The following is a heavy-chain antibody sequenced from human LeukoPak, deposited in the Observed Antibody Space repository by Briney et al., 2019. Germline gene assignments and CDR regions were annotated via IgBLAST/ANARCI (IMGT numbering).Heavy chain of an antibody. CDR3: TTAAGDYYDTSGYFFDY. J-gene: IGHJ4*02. D-gene: IGHD3-22*01. CDR2: IYSGDST. V-gene: IGHV3-53*01. Sequence: PGGSLRLSCAASGFTVSSNYMSWVRQAPGKGLEWVAVIYSGDSTYYADSVKGRFTISRDNSKNTLYLQMNSLRAEDTAVYYCTTAAGDYYDTSGYFFDYWGQGTLVTVSS. CDR1: GFTVSSNY.